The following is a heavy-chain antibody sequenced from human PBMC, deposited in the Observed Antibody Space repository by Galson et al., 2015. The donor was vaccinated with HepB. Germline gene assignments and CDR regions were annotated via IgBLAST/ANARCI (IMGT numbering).Heavy chain of an antibody. Sequence: LRLSCAASEFILSMYWMNWVRQAPGKGLEWVANIKEDGSEKDYVDSVKGRFTISRDNAKNSLYLQMNSLRAEDTAIYYCARVKRGEWYSFYYYGMDVWGQGTTVTVSS. D-gene: IGHD3-10*01. J-gene: IGHJ6*02. CDR1: EFILSMYW. CDR2: IKEDGSEK. V-gene: IGHV3-7*05. CDR3: ARVKRGEWYSFYYYGMDV.